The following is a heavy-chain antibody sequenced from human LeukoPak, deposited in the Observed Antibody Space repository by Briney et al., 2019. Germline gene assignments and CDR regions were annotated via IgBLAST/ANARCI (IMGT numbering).Heavy chain of an antibody. Sequence: GGSLRLSCEASEFTFSRFAMSWIRQPPGTGLEWVSTLSGSGGATYYADSVKGRFTTSRYNSKDTLYLQMDNLRADDTAVYYCAKHLGSHSFLFYYMDVWGKGTSVIVSS. J-gene: IGHJ6*03. D-gene: IGHD2-21*01. V-gene: IGHV3-23*01. CDR3: AKHLGSHSFLFYYMDV. CDR2: LSGSGGAT. CDR1: EFTFSRFA.